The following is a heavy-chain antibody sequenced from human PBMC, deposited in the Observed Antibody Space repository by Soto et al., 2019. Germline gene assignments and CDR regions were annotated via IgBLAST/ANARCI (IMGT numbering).Heavy chain of an antibody. CDR3: AKEKGFGGVRKGMDV. J-gene: IGHJ6*02. CDR1: GFTFDDYA. D-gene: IGHD3-16*01. Sequence: EVQLVESGGGLVQPGRSLRLSFAASGFTFDDYAMHWVRKAPGKGLEWVSGINWNSGSIGYADSVKGRFTISRDNAKNSLYLQMNSLRTEDTALYYCAKEKGFGGVRKGMDVWGQGTTVTVSS. CDR2: INWNSGSI. V-gene: IGHV3-9*01.